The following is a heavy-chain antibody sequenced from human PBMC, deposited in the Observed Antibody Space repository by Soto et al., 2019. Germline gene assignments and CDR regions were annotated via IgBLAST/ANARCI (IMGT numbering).Heavy chain of an antibody. J-gene: IGHJ6*02. CDR1: GYTFTSYG. D-gene: IGHD2-2*02. Sequence: ASVKVSCKASGYTFTSYGISWVRQAPGQGLEWMGWISAYNGNTNYAQKLQGRVTMTTDTSTSTAYMELSSLRSEDTAVYYCARDHGYCSSTSCYTSTVGMDVWGQGTTVTVSS. CDR2: ISAYNGNT. CDR3: ARDHGYCSSTSCYTSTVGMDV. V-gene: IGHV1-18*04.